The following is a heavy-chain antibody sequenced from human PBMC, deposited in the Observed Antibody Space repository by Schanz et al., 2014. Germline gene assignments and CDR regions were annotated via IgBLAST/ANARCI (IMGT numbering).Heavy chain of an antibody. J-gene: IGHJ3*02. CDR3: AKGRFGELSAFDI. CDR1: GFSVGNKY. Sequence: EVQLVESGGGLVQPGGSLRLSCAASGFSVGNKYMNWVRQAPGKGLEWISYITYNGGTIYYADSVKGRFTISRDNAKNSLYLQMNSLRAEDTAVYYCAKGRFGELSAFDIWGQGTMVTVSS. V-gene: IGHV3-48*01. D-gene: IGHD3-10*01. CDR2: ITYNGGTI.